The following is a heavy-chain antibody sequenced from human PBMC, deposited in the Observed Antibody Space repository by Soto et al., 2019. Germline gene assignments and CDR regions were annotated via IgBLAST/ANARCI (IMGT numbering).Heavy chain of an antibody. D-gene: IGHD2-2*01. CDR2: ISGSGGST. Sequence: PGGSLRLSCAASGFTFSSYAMSWVRQAPGKGLEWVSAISGSGGSTYYADSVKGRFTISRDNSKNTLYLQMNSLRAEDTAVYYCASSITKVPATRQSDAFDIWGQGTMVTVSS. CDR3: ASSITKVPATRQSDAFDI. J-gene: IGHJ3*02. CDR1: GFTFSSYA. V-gene: IGHV3-23*01.